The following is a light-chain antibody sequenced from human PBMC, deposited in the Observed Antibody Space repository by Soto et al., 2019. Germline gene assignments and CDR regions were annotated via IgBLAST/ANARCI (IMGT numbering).Light chain of an antibody. CDR3: HERSNWPPYT. Sequence: EIVLTQSPATLSLSPGERATLSCRASQSISGYLAWYQQKPGQGPRLLIYDATNRATGIPARFSGTGSGTDFTLTISSLEPEDFGVYYCHERSNWPPYTFGQGTKLEIK. CDR1: QSISGY. CDR2: DAT. J-gene: IGKJ2*01. V-gene: IGKV3-11*01.